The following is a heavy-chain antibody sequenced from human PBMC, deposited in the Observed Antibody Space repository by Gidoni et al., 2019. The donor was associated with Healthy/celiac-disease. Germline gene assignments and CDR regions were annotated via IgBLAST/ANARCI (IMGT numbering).Heavy chain of an antibody. CDR1: GFPFCSDA. J-gene: IGHJ4*02. CDR3: AKWITMIVVVDDGY. Sequence: EVQLLESGGGLVQPGGSLGLSCAASGFPFCSDARSWVRRAPGQGLEWFVAISGSGGSTYYADSVKGRFTISRDNSKNTLYLQMNSLRAEDTAGYYCAKWITMIVVVDDGYWGQGTLVTVSS. V-gene: IGHV3-23*01. CDR2: ISGSGGST. D-gene: IGHD3-22*01.